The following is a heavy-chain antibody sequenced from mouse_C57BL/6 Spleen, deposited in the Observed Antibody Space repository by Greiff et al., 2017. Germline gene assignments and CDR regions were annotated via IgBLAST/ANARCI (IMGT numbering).Heavy chain of an antibody. CDR1: GYAFSSSW. J-gene: IGHJ4*01. Sequence: VQRVESGPELVKPGASVKISCKASGYAFSSSWMNWVKQRPGKGLEWIGRIYPGDGDTNYNGKFKGKATLTADKSSSTAYMQLSSLTSEDSAVYFCARDRNAMDYWGQGTSVTVSS. CDR3: ARDRNAMDY. V-gene: IGHV1-82*01. CDR2: IYPGDGDT.